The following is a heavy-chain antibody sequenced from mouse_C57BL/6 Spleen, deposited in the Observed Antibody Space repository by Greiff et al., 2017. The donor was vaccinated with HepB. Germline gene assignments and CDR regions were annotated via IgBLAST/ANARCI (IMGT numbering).Heavy chain of an antibody. D-gene: IGHD1-1*01. CDR1: GYAFTNYL. CDR2: INPGSGGT. V-gene: IGHV1-54*01. J-gene: IGHJ2*01. CDR3: ARVHYGSSYTGDY. Sequence: QVQLQQSGAELVRPGTSVKVSCKASGYAFTNYLIEWVKQRPGQGLEWIGVINPGSGGTNYNEKFKGKATLTADKSSSTAYMQLSSLTSEDSAVYFCARVHYGSSYTGDYWGQGTTLTVSS.